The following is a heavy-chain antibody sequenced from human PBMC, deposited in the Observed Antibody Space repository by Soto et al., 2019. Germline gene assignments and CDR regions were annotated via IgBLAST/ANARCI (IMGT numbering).Heavy chain of an antibody. Sequence: QLQLQESGPGLVKPSETLSLTCTVSGGSISSSSYYWGWIRQPPGKGLEWIGRVYYSGSTYYTPSRTSRVTISVDTSTHPFSLKRSSVTAADTAVYCCAPLWGQDWGQGTLVTVSS. CDR1: GGSISSSSYY. CDR3: APLWGQD. D-gene: IGHD3-10*01. J-gene: IGHJ4*02. V-gene: IGHV4-39*01. CDR2: VYYSGST.